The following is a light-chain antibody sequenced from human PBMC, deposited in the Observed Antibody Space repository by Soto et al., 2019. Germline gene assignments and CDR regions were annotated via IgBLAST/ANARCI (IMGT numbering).Light chain of an antibody. Sequence: QSVLTQPPSASGTPGQRVTISCSGSSSNIGTYTANWYQQVPGTAPKLLIYSNNQRPSGVPDRFSGSKSGTSASLAISGLQSEDEADYYCAAWDASLNGVIFGGGTQLTVL. CDR1: SSNIGTYT. CDR2: SNN. J-gene: IGLJ2*01. V-gene: IGLV1-44*01. CDR3: AAWDASLNGVI.